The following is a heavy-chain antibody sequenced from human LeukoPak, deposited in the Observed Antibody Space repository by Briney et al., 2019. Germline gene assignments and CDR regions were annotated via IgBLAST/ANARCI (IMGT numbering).Heavy chain of an antibody. CDR3: ARNGGVDY. CDR2: IYYSGST. J-gene: IGHJ4*02. D-gene: IGHD2-21*01. V-gene: IGHV4-38-2*02. CDR1: NSSITRGYY. Sequence: SETLSLTCNVSNSSITRGYYWGWIRQVPGKGLEWIGSIYYSGSTNLNPSLKSRVTISVDTSKNQFSLKLSSVTAADTAVYYCARNGGVDYWGQGTLVTVSS.